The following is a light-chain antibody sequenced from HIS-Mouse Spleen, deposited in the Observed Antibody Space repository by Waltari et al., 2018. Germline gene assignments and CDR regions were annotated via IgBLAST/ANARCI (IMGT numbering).Light chain of an antibody. J-gene: IGLJ2*01. V-gene: IGLV3-19*01. Sequence: SSELTQDPAVSVALGQTVRITCQGDSLRSYYASWNQQKPGQAPVLVIYGKNNRPSGIPDRFSGSSSGNTASLTITGAQAEDAADYYCTTRDSSGNHVVFGGGTKLTVL. CDR3: TTRDSSGNHVV. CDR2: GKN. CDR1: SLRSYY.